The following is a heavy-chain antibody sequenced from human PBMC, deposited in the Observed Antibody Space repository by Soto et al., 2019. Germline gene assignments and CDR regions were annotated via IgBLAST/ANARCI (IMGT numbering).Heavy chain of an antibody. V-gene: IGHV3-30-3*01. J-gene: IGHJ5*02. D-gene: IGHD3-22*01. CDR2: ISYDGSNK. CDR3: ARDPGAYYDSSGYYLFS. Sequence: GGSLRLSCAASGFTFSSYAMHWVRQAPGKGLEWVAVISYDGSNKYYADSVKGRFTISRDNSKNTLYLQMNSLRAEDTAVYYCARDPGAYYDSSGYYLFSWGQGTLVTVSS. CDR1: GFTFSSYA.